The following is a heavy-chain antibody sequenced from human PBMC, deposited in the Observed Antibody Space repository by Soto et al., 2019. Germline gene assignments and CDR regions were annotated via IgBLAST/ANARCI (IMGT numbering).Heavy chain of an antibody. V-gene: IGHV4-30-4*01. Sequence: PSETLSLTCTVSGDSVSSFGFHWAWLRRPPGKGLEWIGYIYNGGSTYYMPSLESRMHMSLAQTRNHYSLRLNSVTAADPPVYLCARGPVGSDTISYFDYGSQRKLVPVSS. J-gene: IGHJ4*02. CDR3: ARGPVGSDTISYFDY. CDR1: GDSVSSFGFH. CDR2: IYNGGST. D-gene: IGHD2-15*01.